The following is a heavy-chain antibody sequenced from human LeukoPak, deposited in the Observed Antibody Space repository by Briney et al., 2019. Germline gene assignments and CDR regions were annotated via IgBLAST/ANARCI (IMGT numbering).Heavy chain of an antibody. J-gene: IGHJ4*02. CDR3: ARRTYFYDGSGYYFDY. CDR1: GGPISSYY. V-gene: IGHV4-59*01. D-gene: IGHD3-22*01. Sequence: PSGTLSLTCTVSGGPISSYYWSWIRQPPGKGLEGIGYIYYSGSTNYNPSLKSRVTISVDTSKNQFSLKLSSVTAADTAVYYCARRTYFYDGSGYYFDYWGQGTLVTVSS. CDR2: IYYSGST.